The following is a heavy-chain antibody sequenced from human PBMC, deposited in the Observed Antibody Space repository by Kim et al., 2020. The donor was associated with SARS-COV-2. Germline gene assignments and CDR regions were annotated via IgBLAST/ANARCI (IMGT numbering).Heavy chain of an antibody. CDR2: IIPIFGTA. Sequence: SVKVSCKASGGTFSSYAISWVRQAPGQGLEWMGGIIPIFGTANYAQKFQGRVTITADESTSTAYMELSSLRSEDTAVYYCARVRPAVRTYYYDSSGKYYYGMDVWGQGTTVTVSS. D-gene: IGHD3-22*01. CDR3: ARVRPAVRTYYYDSSGKYYYGMDV. J-gene: IGHJ6*02. V-gene: IGHV1-69*13. CDR1: GGTFSSYA.